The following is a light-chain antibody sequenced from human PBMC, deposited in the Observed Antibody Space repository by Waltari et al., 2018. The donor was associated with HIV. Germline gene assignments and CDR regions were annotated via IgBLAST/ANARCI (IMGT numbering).Light chain of an antibody. V-gene: IGLV2-14*03. J-gene: IGLJ2*01. CDR2: DVF. Sequence: QSALTQPASVSGSPGPSITISCTGTSSDIGAYEYVSWYRQHPDKAPQLLIYDVFYRPSGVSHRFSGSKSGNTASLTISGLQAEDEAVYSCSSDTTTNTIIFGGGTKLTVL. CDR1: SSDIGAYEY. CDR3: SSDTTTNTII.